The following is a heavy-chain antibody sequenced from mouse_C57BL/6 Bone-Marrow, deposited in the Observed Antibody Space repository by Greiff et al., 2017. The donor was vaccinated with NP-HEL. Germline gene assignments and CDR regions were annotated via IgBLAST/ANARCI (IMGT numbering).Heavy chain of an antibody. Sequence: QVQLQQSGPELVKPGASVKISCTASGYAFSSSWMNWVKQRPGKGLEWIGRIYPGDGDTNYNGKFKGKATLTADKSSSTAYMQLSSLTSEDSAVYFCARDYGSSYAMDYRGQGTSVTVSS. CDR1: GYAFSSSW. V-gene: IGHV1-82*01. CDR3: ARDYGSSYAMDY. CDR2: IYPGDGDT. J-gene: IGHJ4*01. D-gene: IGHD1-1*01.